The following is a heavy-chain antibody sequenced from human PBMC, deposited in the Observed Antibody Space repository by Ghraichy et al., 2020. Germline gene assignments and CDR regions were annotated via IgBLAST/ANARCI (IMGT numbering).Heavy chain of an antibody. CDR1: GFTFSSYW. V-gene: IGHV3-7*01. J-gene: IGHJ3*02. CDR2: IKQDGSEK. D-gene: IGHD3-22*01. Sequence: GSLRLSCAASGFTFSSYWMSWVRQAPGKGLEWVANIKQDGSEKYYVDSVKGRFTISRDNAKNSLYLQMNSLRAEDTAVYYCASGVRYYYDSSGHLGDAFDIWGQGTMVTVSS. CDR3: ASGVRYYYDSSGHLGDAFDI.